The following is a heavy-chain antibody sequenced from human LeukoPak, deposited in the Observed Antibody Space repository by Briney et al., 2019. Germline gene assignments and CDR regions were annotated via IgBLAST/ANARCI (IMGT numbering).Heavy chain of an antibody. V-gene: IGHV4-39*07. CDR1: GGSIDSSSYY. D-gene: IGHD3-22*01. CDR3: ARAGVNYYDSSGFGY. CDR2: IYYSGST. Sequence: PSETLSLTCTVSGGSIDSSSYYRGWIRQPPGKRLEWIGSIYYSGSTYYNPSLKSRVTISVDTSKNQFSLKLSSVTAADTAVYYCARAGVNYYDSSGFGYWGQGTLVTVSS. J-gene: IGHJ4*02.